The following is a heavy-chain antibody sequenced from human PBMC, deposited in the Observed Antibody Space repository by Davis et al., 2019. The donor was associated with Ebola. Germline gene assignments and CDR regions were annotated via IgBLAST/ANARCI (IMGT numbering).Heavy chain of an antibody. CDR3: AREGRGSSSWHQFDP. V-gene: IGHV3-74*01. CDR2: IKIDGST. Sequence: HTGGSLRLSCAVSGFPITNYWTHWVRQAPGKGLVWVSRIKIDGSTIYADSVKGRFTISRDNAKNTLYLQMNSLRVEDTAVYYCAREGRGSSSWHQFDPWGQGTLVTVSS. CDR1: GFPITNYW. J-gene: IGHJ5*02. D-gene: IGHD6-13*01.